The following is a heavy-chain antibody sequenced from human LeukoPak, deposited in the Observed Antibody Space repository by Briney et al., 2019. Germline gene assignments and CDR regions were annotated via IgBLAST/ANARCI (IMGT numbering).Heavy chain of an antibody. CDR1: GGSISSYF. CDR3: AREPRSPGGRGRPFDF. D-gene: IGHD2-15*01. Sequence: PSETLSLTCTVSGGSISSYFWSCIRQPPGKGLEWIGYIYYSGTTNYNPSLKSRVTISVDTSKNQFSLRLSSVTAADTAVYYCAREPRSPGGRGRPFDFWGQGTLVTVSS. J-gene: IGHJ4*02. V-gene: IGHV4-59*01. CDR2: IYYSGTT.